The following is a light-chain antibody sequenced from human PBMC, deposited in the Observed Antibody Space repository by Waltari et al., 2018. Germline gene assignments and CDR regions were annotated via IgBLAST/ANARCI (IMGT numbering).Light chain of an antibody. V-gene: IGLV2-23*01. CDR2: EGT. CDR1: SSYSGSYTL. Sequence: QSALTQPASVSGSPGQSITIPCPATSSYSGSYTLVSWYQPHPGKAPKLILYEGTKRPSGVSNRFSGSKSGNTASLTISGLQAEDEADYYCCSYAGTRVFGGGTKLTVL. J-gene: IGLJ3*02. CDR3: CSYAGTRV.